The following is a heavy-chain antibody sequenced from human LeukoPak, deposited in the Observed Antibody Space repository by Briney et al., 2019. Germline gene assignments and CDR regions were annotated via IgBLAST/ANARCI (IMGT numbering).Heavy chain of an antibody. D-gene: IGHD5-18*01. CDR1: GYSFTNYA. CDR2: INPANGYT. J-gene: IGHJ4*02. V-gene: IGHV1-3*01. CDR3: ARQTALDTAMDSPFDY. Sequence: ASVKVSCKTSGYSFTNYAMHWVRQAPGQTIEWLAWINPANGYTRYSQHFQDRVTVSSDTSADTAYMELRSLRSDDTAVYYCARQTALDTAMDSPFDYWGQGTLVTVSS.